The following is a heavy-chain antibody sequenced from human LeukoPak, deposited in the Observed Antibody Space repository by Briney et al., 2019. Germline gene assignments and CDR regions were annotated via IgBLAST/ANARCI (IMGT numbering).Heavy chain of an antibody. Sequence: PGGSLRLSCAASGFTFSSYSMNWVRQAPGKGLGWVSSISSSSSYIYYADSVKGRFTISRDNAKNSLYLQMNSLRAEDTAVYYCARAFGYSGYGGFDPWGQGTLVTVSS. CDR3: ARAFGYSGYGGFDP. CDR2: ISSSSSYI. D-gene: IGHD5-12*01. J-gene: IGHJ5*02. V-gene: IGHV3-21*01. CDR1: GFTFSSYS.